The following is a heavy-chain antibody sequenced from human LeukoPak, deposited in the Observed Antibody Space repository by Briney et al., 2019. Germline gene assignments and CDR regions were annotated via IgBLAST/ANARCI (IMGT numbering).Heavy chain of an antibody. CDR1: GYTFTSYG. D-gene: IGHD3-22*01. Sequence: ASVKVSCKASGYTFTSYGISWVRQAPGQGLEWMGWISAYNGNTNYAQKLQGRVTMTTDTSTSTAYMELSSLRSEDTAVYYCARGLRFRISSGGDYYYYYMDVRGKGTTVTISS. V-gene: IGHV1-18*01. CDR2: ISAYNGNT. CDR3: ARGLRFRISSGGDYYYYYMDV. J-gene: IGHJ6*03.